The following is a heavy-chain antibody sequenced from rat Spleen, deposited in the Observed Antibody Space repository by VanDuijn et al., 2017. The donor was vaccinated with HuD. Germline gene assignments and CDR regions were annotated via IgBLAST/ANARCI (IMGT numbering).Heavy chain of an antibody. CDR1: GFTFSGFG. CDR2: IIYDGSST. D-gene: IGHD1-2*01. J-gene: IGHJ4*01. CDR3: ARQRGYSSYVMDA. V-gene: IGHV5-17*01. Sequence: EVQLVESGGGLVQPGRSMKLSCAPSGFTFSGFGMHWIRQAPTKGLEWVATIIYDGSSTYYRDSVKGRFTISRDNAKSTLYLQMDSLRSEDTATYYCARQRGYSSYVMDAWGQGASVTVSS.